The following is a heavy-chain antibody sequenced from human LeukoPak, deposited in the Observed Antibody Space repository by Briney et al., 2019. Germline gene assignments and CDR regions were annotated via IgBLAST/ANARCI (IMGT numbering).Heavy chain of an antibody. D-gene: IGHD6-6*01. CDR1: GGSFSGYY. V-gene: IGHV4-34*01. Sequence: SETLSLTCAVYGGSFSGYYWSWIRQPPGKGLEWIGEINHSGSTNYNPSLTSRVTISVDTPKNQFSLTLSSVTPADTAVSYCSRGLPRMEARFGPDYWGQEPRVTVSS. CDR3: SRGLPRMEARFGPDY. CDR2: INHSGST. J-gene: IGHJ4*02.